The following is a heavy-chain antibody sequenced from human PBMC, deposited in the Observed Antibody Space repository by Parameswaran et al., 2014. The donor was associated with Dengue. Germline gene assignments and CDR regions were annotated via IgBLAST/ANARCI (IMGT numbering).Heavy chain of an antibody. D-gene: IGHD6-19*01. V-gene: IGHV3-23*01. CDR2: ISGSGGST. J-gene: IGHJ4*02. Sequence: VRQAPGKGGWSGVSAISGSGGSTYYADSVKGRFTISRDNSKNTLYLQMNSPRAEDTAVYYCAKASHRNRYSSGWYYFDYWGQGTLVTVSS. CDR3: AKASHRNRYSSGWYYFDY.